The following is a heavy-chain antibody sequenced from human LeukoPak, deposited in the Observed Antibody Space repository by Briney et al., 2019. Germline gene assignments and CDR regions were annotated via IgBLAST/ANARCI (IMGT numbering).Heavy chain of an antibody. CDR2: IYYSGST. Sequence: PSETLSLTCTVSGGSISSCYWSWIRQPPGKGLEWIGYIYYSGSTNYNPSLKSRVTISVDTSKNQFSLKLSSVTAADTAVYYCARHLPDDFWSGSGYYFDYWGQGTLVTVSS. CDR1: GGSISSCY. V-gene: IGHV4-59*08. CDR3: ARHLPDDFWSGSGYYFDY. D-gene: IGHD3-3*01. J-gene: IGHJ4*02.